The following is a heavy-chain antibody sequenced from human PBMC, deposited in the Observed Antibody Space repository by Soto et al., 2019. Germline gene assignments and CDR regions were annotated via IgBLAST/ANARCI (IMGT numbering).Heavy chain of an antibody. CDR2: IVVGSGNT. CDR3: AADPYCGGDCYFDY. D-gene: IGHD2-21*02. CDR1: GFTFFTSA. J-gene: IGHJ4*02. V-gene: IGHV1-58*01. Sequence: SVKVSCKASGFTFFTSAVQWVRQARGQRLEWIGWIVVGSGNTNYAQKFEERVTITRDMSTNTAYMELTSLRSEDTAVYYCAADPYCGGDCYFDYWGQGIMVTVTT.